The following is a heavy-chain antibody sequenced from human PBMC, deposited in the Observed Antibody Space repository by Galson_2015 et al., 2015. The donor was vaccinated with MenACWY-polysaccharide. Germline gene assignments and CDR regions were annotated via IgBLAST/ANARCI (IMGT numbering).Heavy chain of an antibody. J-gene: IGHJ4*02. CDR2: ISGRGGST. CDR1: GFTFSSYA. D-gene: IGHD6-19*01. CDR3: AKDERSGWFGIFDF. Sequence: SLRLSCAASGFTFSSYAMSWVRQAPGKGLEWVSAISGRGGSTYYEDSVRGRFTISRDNSKNTLYLQMNSLRAEDTAIYYCAKDERSGWFGIFDFWGQRILVTVSS. V-gene: IGHV3-23*01.